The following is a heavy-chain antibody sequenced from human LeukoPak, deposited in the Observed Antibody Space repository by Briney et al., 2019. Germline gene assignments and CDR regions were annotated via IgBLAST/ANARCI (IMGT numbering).Heavy chain of an antibody. V-gene: IGHV4-30-4*07. CDR2: IYYSGST. CDR1: GGSISSGGYS. D-gene: IGHD3-22*01. J-gene: IGHJ3*02. CDR3: ARGSYDSSGYPIAFDI. Sequence: SETLSLTCAVSGGSISSGGYSWSWIRQPPGKGLEWIGYIYYSGSTYYNPSLKSRVTISVDTSKNQFSLKLSSVTAADTAVYYCARGSYDSSGYPIAFDIWGQGTMVTVSS.